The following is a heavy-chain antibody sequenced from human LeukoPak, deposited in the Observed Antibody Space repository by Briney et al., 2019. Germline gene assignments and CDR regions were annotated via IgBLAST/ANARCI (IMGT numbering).Heavy chain of an antibody. CDR2: IIPIFGTA. CDR1: GGTFSSYA. V-gene: IGHV1-69*13. J-gene: IGHJ5*02. D-gene: IGHD1-1*01. Sequence: SVKVSCKASGGTFSSYAISWVRQAPGQGLEWMGGIIPIFGTANYAQKFQGRVTITADESTSTAYMELSSLRSEDTAVYYCARPNPPPRDWNDVGWLDPWGQGTLVTVSS. CDR3: ARPNPPPRDWNDVGWLDP.